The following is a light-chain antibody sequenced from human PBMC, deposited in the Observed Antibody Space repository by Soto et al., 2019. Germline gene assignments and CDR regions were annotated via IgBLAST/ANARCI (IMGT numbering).Light chain of an antibody. J-gene: IGKJ1*01. CDR2: DAS. CDR1: QSVSSY. V-gene: IGKV3-11*01. Sequence: EIVLTQSPATLSLSPGERATLSCRASQSVSSYLAWYQQKPGQAPRLLIYDASNRATGIPARFSGSGSGTDFTLTISSLEPEDFAVYYCQQRSNYTFGQGTKVEIK. CDR3: QQRSNYT.